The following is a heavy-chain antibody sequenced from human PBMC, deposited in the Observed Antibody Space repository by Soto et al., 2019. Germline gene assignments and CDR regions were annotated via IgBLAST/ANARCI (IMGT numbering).Heavy chain of an antibody. CDR2: IKPGGGNT. CDR3: ARDGYYEKAFDI. Sequence: ASVKVSCKASGYTFTSHHLHWARQAPGQGLEWKGKIKPGGGNTSYAQKFQGKVNMTKDTSTSTVYMELSSLRSEDTAVYYCARDGYYEKAFDIWGQGTMVTVSS. J-gene: IGHJ3*02. CDR1: GYTFTSHH. D-gene: IGHD3-22*01. V-gene: IGHV1-46*01.